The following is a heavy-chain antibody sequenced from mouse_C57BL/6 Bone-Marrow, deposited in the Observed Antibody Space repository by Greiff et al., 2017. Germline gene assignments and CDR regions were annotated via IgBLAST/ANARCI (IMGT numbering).Heavy chain of an antibody. J-gene: IGHJ2*01. CDR3: MIYDGPYYFDY. Sequence: EVQLQQSGAELVRPGASVKLSCTASGFNIQDAYMHLVKQRPDQGLEWIGWIDPENGDTAYASKFQGKATIPADTSSNTAYLQLSSLTSEDTDVYYCMIYDGPYYFDYWGQGTTLTV. V-gene: IGHV14-4*01. D-gene: IGHD2-3*01. CDR2: IDPENGDT. CDR1: GFNIQDAY.